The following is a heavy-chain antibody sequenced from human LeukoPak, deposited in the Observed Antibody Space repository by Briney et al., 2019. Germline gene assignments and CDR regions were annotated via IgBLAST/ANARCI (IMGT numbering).Heavy chain of an antibody. Sequence: KPSETLSLTCTVSGYSISSGYYWGWIRQPPGKGLEWIGYIYYSGSTNYNPSLKSRVTISVDTSKNQFSLKLSSVTAADTAVYYCARDRWVRGVSDYWGQGTLVTVSS. CDR2: IYYSGST. V-gene: IGHV4-61*01. J-gene: IGHJ4*02. CDR3: ARDRWVRGVSDY. D-gene: IGHD3-10*01. CDR1: GYSISSGYY.